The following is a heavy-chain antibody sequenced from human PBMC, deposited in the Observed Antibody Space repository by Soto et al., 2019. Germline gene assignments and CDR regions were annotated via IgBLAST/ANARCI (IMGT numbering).Heavy chain of an antibody. CDR3: ARDRFTYCGGDCYYGMDV. CDR2: IIPIFGTA. J-gene: IGHJ6*02. CDR1: GGTFSSYA. V-gene: IGHV1-69*12. D-gene: IGHD2-21*01. Sequence: QVQLVQSGAEVKKPGSSVKVSCKASGGTFSSYAISWVRQAPGQGLEWMGGIIPIFGTANYAQKFQGRVTITADESTSTAYMELSSLRSKDTAVYYCARDRFTYCGGDCYYGMDVWGQGTTVTVSS.